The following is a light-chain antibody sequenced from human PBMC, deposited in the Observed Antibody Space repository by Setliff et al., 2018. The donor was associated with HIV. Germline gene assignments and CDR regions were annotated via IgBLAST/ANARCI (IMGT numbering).Light chain of an antibody. CDR2: DVG. CDR1: SSDVGGYNY. V-gene: IGLV2-11*01. Sequence: QSVLAQPRSVSGSPGQSVTISCTGTSSDVGGYNYVSWYQQHPGKAPKLMIYDVGKRPSGVPDRFSGSKSGNTASLTISGLQAEDEADYYCCSYAGSYTLVFGGGTKVTVL. J-gene: IGLJ3*02. CDR3: CSYAGSYTLV.